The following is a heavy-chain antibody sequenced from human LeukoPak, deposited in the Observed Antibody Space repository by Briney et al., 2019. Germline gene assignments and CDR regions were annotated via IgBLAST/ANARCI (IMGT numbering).Heavy chain of an antibody. CDR3: SRDQLGGDPDDYYYYYMDV. CDR2: IRGKRYGGAT. V-gene: IGHV3-49*03. Sequence: GGSLRLSCTASGFTFGDYAMSWFRQAPGKGLEWVGFIRGKRYGGATEYAASVKGRFTISRDDSKSIAYLQMNSLKTEDTAMYYCSRDQLGGDPDDYYYYYMDVWGKGTTVTVSS. CDR1: GFTFGDYA. D-gene: IGHD4-17*01. J-gene: IGHJ6*03.